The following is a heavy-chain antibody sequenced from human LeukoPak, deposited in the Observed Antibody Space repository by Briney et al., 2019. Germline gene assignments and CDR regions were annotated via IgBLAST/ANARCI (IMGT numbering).Heavy chain of an antibody. V-gene: IGHV3-30*04. CDR2: ISYDGSNK. Sequence: GGSLRLSCAASGFTFSSYAMHWVRQAPGKGLEWVAVISYDGSNKYYADSVKGRFIISRDNSKNTLYLQMNSLRAEDTAVYYCARDPISDSSSWYTPWFDPWGQGTLVTVSS. CDR1: GFTFSSYA. CDR3: ARDPISDSSSWYTPWFDP. D-gene: IGHD6-13*01. J-gene: IGHJ5*02.